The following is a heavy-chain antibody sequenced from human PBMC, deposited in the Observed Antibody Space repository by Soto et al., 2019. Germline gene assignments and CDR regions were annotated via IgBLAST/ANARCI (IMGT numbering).Heavy chain of an antibody. Sequence: EVQLVQSGAEVKKPGESLRISCKGSGYSFTSYWISWERQIPGKGLEWMGRIDPSDTYTNYSPSFQGHVTISADKSISTAYLQWSSLKASDTAMYYCARLQAAAGDNDLTFDNWGQGTLVTVSS. CDR2: IDPSDTYT. CDR3: ARLQAAAGDNDLTFDN. CDR1: GYSFTSYW. V-gene: IGHV5-10-1*01. D-gene: IGHD6-13*01. J-gene: IGHJ4*02.